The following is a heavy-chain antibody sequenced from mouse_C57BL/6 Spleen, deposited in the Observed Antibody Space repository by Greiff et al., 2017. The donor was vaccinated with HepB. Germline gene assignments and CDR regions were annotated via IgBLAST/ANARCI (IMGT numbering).Heavy chain of an antibody. Sequence: EVQGVESGGGLVKPGGSLKLSCAASGFTFSDYGMHWVRQAPEKGLEWVAYIISGSSTIYYADTVKGRFTISRDNAKNTLFLQMTSLRSEDTAMYYCARLYYGSSPYAMDYWGQGTSVTVSS. V-gene: IGHV5-17*01. J-gene: IGHJ4*01. CDR3: ARLYYGSSPYAMDY. CDR2: IISGSSTI. CDR1: GFTFSDYG. D-gene: IGHD1-1*01.